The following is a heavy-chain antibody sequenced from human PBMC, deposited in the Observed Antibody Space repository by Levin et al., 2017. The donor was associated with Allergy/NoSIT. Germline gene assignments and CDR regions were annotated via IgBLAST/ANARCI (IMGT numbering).Heavy chain of an antibody. Sequence: ASVKVSCKASGYSFTNYYLHWVRQAPGQGLEWVGLINPSAGSRGYAQKFQGRITLTRDRSTSTVYMDLSSLKSEDTAVYFCGRGTSIACSGRTCYRPEIDFWGQGTLVTVSS. V-gene: IGHV1-46*01. CDR2: INPSAGSR. J-gene: IGHJ4*02. D-gene: IGHD2-15*01. CDR3: GRGTSIACSGRTCYRPEIDF. CDR1: GYSFTNYY.